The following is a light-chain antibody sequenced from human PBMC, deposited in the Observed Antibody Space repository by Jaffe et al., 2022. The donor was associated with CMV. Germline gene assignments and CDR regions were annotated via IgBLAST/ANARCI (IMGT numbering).Light chain of an antibody. CDR3: CSYAGSYTWV. Sequence: QSALTQPRSVSGSPGQSVTISCTGTSSDVGVYNYVSWYQLHPGKAPKLMIYDVNKRPSGVPDRFSGSKSGNTASLTISGLQAEDEADYHCCSYAGSYTWVFGGGTKLTVL. CDR1: SSDVGVYNY. J-gene: IGLJ3*02. CDR2: DVN. V-gene: IGLV2-11*01.